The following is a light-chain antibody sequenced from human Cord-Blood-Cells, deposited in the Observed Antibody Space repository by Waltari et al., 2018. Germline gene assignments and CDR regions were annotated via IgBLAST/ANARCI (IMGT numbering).Light chain of an antibody. CDR1: QSVLYSSNNKNY. J-gene: IGKJ2*03. CDR3: QQYYSTHS. Sequence: DIVMTQSPESLAVSLGERATIHCKSSQSVLYSSNNKNYLAWYQQKPGQPPKLLIYWASTRESGVPDRFSGSGSGTDFTLTISSLQAEDVAVYYCQQYYSTHSFGQGTKLEIK. CDR2: WAS. V-gene: IGKV4-1*01.